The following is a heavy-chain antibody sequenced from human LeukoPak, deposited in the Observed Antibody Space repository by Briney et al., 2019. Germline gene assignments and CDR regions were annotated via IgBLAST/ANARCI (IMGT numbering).Heavy chain of an antibody. D-gene: IGHD3-22*01. CDR1: GYTFTSYG. CDR2: ISAYNGNT. J-gene: IGHJ4*02. CDR3: ARSGHSRFYYSSGSSEL. V-gene: IGHV1-18*01. Sequence: ASVKVSCKSSGYTFTSYGISWVRQAPGQGLEWMGWISAYNGNTNYAQKLQGRVTMATDTSTSTAYMELRSLRSDDTAVYYCARSGHSRFYYSSGSSELWGQGTPATVSS.